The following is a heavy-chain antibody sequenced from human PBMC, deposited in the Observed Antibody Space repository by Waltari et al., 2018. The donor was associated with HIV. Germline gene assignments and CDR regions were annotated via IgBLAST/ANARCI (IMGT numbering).Heavy chain of an antibody. Sequence: QVQLRESGPGAVKPSETLSLSCTMSGASATGFFWSWIRQSPGKGLGGIGYAYYQGFTDHSSSVRSGIKIAGDPARNVLSLQMTSVTAADTATYFCARHPGDTDLMEGRPYFYGLDVWG. J-gene: IGHJ6*02. CDR2: AYYQGFT. CDR1: GASATGFF. V-gene: IGHV4-59*08. D-gene: IGHD2-8*01. CDR3: ARHPGDTDLMEGRPYFYGLDV.